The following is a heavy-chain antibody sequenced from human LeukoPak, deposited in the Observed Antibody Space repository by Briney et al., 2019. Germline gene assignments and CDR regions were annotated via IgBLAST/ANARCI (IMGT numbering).Heavy chain of an antibody. V-gene: IGHV1-18*01. D-gene: IGHD3-3*01. Sequence: ASVKVSCKASGYTFTSYGISWVRQAPGQGLEWMGWISAYNGNTNYAQKLQGRVTMTTDTSTSTAYMELRSLRSDDTAVYYCARHYDFWSGYYTGGRFDPWGQGTLVTVSS. CDR3: ARHYDFWSGYYTGGRFDP. CDR2: ISAYNGNT. CDR1: GYTFTSYG. J-gene: IGHJ5*02.